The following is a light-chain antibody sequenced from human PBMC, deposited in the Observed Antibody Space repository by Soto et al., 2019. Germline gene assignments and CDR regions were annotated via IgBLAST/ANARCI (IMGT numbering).Light chain of an antibody. Sequence: DIVMTQSPDSLAVSLGERATINCKSSQSLLYSSNNQNYLVWYQQKPGQPPKLRIYWASTRESGVPDRFSGSGSGTDFTLTISSLQAEDVAVYYCQQYYSNPLTFGGGTKVEIK. J-gene: IGKJ4*01. CDR2: WAS. V-gene: IGKV4-1*01. CDR3: QQYYSNPLT. CDR1: QSLLYSSNNQNY.